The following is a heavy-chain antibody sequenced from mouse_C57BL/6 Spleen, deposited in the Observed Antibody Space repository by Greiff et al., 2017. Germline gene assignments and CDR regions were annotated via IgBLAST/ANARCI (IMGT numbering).Heavy chain of an antibody. CDR1: GYTFTGYW. V-gene: IGHV1-9*01. J-gene: IGHJ3*01. Sequence: QVQLQQSGAELMKPGASVKLSCKATGYTFTGYWIEWVKQRPGHGLEWIGEILTGSGSTNYTEKFKGKATFTADTSSNTAYMQLSSLTTEDSAIYYCARGDGSSGFAYWGQGTLVTVSA. CDR2: ILTGSGST. D-gene: IGHD2-3*01. CDR3: ARGDGSSGFAY.